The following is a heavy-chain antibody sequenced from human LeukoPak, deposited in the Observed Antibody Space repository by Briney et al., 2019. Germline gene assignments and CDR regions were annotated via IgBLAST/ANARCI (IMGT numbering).Heavy chain of an antibody. J-gene: IGHJ6*04. V-gene: IGHV3-21*01. Sequence: GGSLRLSCAASGFTFSSYSMNWVRQAPGKGLEWVSSISSNSYIYYADSVKGRFTISRDNAKNSLYLQMNSLRAEDTAVYYCAELGITMIGGVWGKGTTVTISS. D-gene: IGHD3-10*02. CDR3: AELGITMIGGV. CDR2: ISSNSYI. CDR1: GFTFSSYS.